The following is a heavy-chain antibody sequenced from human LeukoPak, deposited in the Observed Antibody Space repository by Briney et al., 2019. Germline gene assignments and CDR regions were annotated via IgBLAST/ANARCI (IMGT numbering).Heavy chain of an antibody. CDR2: IRYDGSNK. J-gene: IGHJ4*02. Sequence: GGSLRLSCAASGFTLSSYGLHWVRQAPGKGLEWVTFIRYDGSNKYYADSVKGRFTISRDNSKNTLYLQMNSLRDEDTAVYYCAKARDLGELSLGYWGQGTLVTVSS. CDR1: GFTLSSYG. D-gene: IGHD3-16*02. CDR3: AKARDLGELSLGY. V-gene: IGHV3-30*02.